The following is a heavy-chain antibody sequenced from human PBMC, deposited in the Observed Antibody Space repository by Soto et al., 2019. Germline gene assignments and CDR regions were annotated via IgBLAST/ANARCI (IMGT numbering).Heavy chain of an antibody. V-gene: IGHV4-59*01. CDR2: IYYSGST. Sequence: PSETLSLTCTVSGGSISSYYWSWIRQPPGKGLEWIGYIYYSGSTNYNPSLKSRVTISVDTSKNQFSLKLSSVTAADTAVYYCARGALAAPPYYFDYWGQGTLVTVSS. CDR3: ARGALAAPPYYFDY. D-gene: IGHD6-6*01. CDR1: GGSISSYY. J-gene: IGHJ4*02.